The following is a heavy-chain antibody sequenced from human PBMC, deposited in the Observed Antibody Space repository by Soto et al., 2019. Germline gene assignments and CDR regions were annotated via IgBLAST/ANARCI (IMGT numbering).Heavy chain of an antibody. V-gene: IGHV3-23*01. CDR3: ATGRGVNFYYGMDV. Sequence: EVQLFESGGGLVQPGGSLRLSCEASGFTFSSYAMSWVRQAPGKGLEWVSAISGSGGSTYYADSVKGRFTISRDNSKNTLYLQMNSLRAEDTAVYYCATGRGVNFYYGMDVWGQGTTVTVSS. J-gene: IGHJ6*02. CDR1: GFTFSSYA. CDR2: ISGSGGST. D-gene: IGHD3-10*01.